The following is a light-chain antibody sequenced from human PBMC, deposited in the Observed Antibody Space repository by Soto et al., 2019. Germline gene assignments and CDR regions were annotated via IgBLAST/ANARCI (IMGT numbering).Light chain of an antibody. CDR2: KAS. CDR1: QSVTTW. CDR3: QQYSSLPIT. V-gene: IGKV1-5*03. Sequence: DIQMTQAPCILSASLRDRDTNTLRASQSVTTWLAWYQQKQGKAPQLLIYKASNLESGRPSRCSGSGGGTEVTLIISSLQSDDFATYYYQQYSSLPITFGQGTRLEIK. J-gene: IGKJ5*01.